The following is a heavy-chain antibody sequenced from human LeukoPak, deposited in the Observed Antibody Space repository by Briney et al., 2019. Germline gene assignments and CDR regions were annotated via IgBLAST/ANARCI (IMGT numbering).Heavy chain of an antibody. CDR3: AREEGSSSWYSASTVDY. CDR1: GFTFSSYW. V-gene: IGHV3-7*01. J-gene: IGHJ4*02. CDR2: IKQDGSEK. D-gene: IGHD6-13*01. Sequence: GGSLRLSCAASGFTFSSYWMSWVRQAPGKGLEWVANIKQDGSEKYYVDSVKGRFTISRDNAKNSLYLQMNSLRAEDTAVYYCAREEGSSSWYSASTVDYWGQGTLVTVSS.